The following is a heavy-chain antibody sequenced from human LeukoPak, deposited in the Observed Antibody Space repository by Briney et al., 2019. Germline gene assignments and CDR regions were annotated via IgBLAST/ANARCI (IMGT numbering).Heavy chain of an antibody. CDR3: ASTRKLAYCGGDCYWAY. Sequence: PSQTLSLTCTVSGGSISSGGYYWSWIRQHPGKGLEWIGYIYYSGSTYYNPSLKSRVTISVDTSKNQFSLKLSSVTAADTAVYYCASTRKLAYCGGDCYWAYWGQGTLVTVSS. CDR2: IYYSGST. CDR1: GGSISSGGYY. V-gene: IGHV4-31*03. J-gene: IGHJ4*02. D-gene: IGHD2-21*02.